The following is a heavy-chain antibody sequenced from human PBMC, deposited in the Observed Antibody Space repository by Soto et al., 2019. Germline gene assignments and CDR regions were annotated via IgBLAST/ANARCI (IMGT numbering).Heavy chain of an antibody. V-gene: IGHV3-74*01. CDR2: INGDGTTT. CDR1: EFTFTNYW. J-gene: IGHJ6*02. D-gene: IGHD3-3*01. CDR3: ARWLRFLYGVDV. Sequence: EVQLVESGGGLVQPGGSLRLSCAASEFTFTNYWMHWVRQPPGKGLVWVSRINGDGTTTNYADSVKGRFTISRDNAKNTLYLQINSLRAEDTAVYYCARWLRFLYGVDVWGQGTTVTVSS.